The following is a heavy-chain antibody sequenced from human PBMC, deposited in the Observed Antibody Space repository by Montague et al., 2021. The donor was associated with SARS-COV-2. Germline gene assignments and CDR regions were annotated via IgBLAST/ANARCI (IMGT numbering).Heavy chain of an antibody. CDR2: IDWXDDK. J-gene: IGHJ4*02. CDR1: GFSLSTSGVR. CDR3: ARSYYDILTAYYTPFDY. V-gene: IGHV2-70*04. Sequence: PALVKSTQTLTLTCTFSGFSLSTSGVRASWIRQPPGKALEWLARIDWXDDKFYSTSLKTRLTISKDTSKNQVVLTMTNMDPVDTATYYCARSYYDILTAYYTPFDYWGQGTLVTVSS. D-gene: IGHD3-9*01.